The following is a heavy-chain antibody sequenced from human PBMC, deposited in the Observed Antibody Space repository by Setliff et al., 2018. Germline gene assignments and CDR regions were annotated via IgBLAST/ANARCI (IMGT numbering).Heavy chain of an antibody. CDR1: GGSFSGYY. V-gene: IGHV4-34*01. Sequence: LSLTCAVYGGSFSGYYWSWIRQPPGKGLEWIGEIKDSGSTNYNPSLKSRVTISVDTSKNQFSLKLTSVTAADTAVYYCATGYSGSPGSYYFDYWGQGTLVTVSS. CDR3: ATGYSGSPGSYYFDY. CDR2: IKDSGST. D-gene: IGHD1-26*01. J-gene: IGHJ4*02.